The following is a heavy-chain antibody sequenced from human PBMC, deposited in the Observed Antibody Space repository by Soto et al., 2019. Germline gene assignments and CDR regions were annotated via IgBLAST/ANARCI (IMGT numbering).Heavy chain of an antibody. D-gene: IGHD3-3*01. V-gene: IGHV3-23*01. J-gene: IGHJ4*02. CDR1: GFSFSNYA. CDR3: AKGMANTVFEVDTLFDF. CDR2: ISGSASAT. Sequence: PGGSLRLSCAASGFSFSNYAMSWVRQAPGKGLEWVSLISGSASATHYADSVKGRFTISRDNSKRTVYLQLNSLRAEDTAVYYCAKGMANTVFEVDTLFDFWGRGTLVTVSS.